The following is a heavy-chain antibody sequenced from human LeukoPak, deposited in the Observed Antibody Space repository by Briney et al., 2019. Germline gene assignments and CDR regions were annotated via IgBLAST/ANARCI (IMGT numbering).Heavy chain of an antibody. CDR3: AKTGNPATGDY. D-gene: IGHD1-1*01. CDR1: GFTLSSYG. V-gene: IGHV3-53*01. J-gene: IGHJ4*02. CDR2: IYSGGCT. Sequence: GGTLRLSCAASGFTLSSYGMSWVRQAPGKGLEWVSVIYSGGCTYYADSVKGRFTISRDNSKNTLYLQMNSLRTEDTAVYYCAKTGNPATGDYWGQGTLVTVSS.